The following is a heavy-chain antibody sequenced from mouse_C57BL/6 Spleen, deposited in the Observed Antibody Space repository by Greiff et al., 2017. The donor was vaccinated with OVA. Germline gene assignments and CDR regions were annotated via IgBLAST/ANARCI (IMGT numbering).Heavy chain of an antibody. J-gene: IGHJ2*01. CDR2: IDPSDSYT. Sequence: QVQLQQPGAELVRPGTSVKLSCKASGYTFTSYWMHWVKQRPGQGLEWIGVIDPSDSYTNYNQKFKGKATLTVDTSSSTAYMQLSSLTSEDSAVDDCARCDDYYRSYCDYWGQGTTLTVSS. V-gene: IGHV1-59*01. CDR1: GYTFTSYW. CDR3: ARCDDYYRSYCDY. D-gene: IGHD2-3*01.